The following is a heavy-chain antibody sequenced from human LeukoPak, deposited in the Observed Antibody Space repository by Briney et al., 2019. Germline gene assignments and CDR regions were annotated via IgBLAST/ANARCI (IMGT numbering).Heavy chain of an antibody. J-gene: IGHJ4*02. CDR2: IYSSRST. D-gene: IGHD4-17*01. CDR3: ARAGGAPHGDYEFDF. Sequence: SETLSLTCTVSGGSINTHYWGWIRQPSGKGLEWLGNIYSSRSTNYTPVHKSRVTISVDTSKNQFSLKLTSVTAADTAIYYWARAGGAPHGDYEFDFWGQGILVTVSS. CDR1: GGSINTHY. V-gene: IGHV4-59*08.